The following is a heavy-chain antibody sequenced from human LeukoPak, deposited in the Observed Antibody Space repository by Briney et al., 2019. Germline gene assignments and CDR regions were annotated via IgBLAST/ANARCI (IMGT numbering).Heavy chain of an antibody. J-gene: IGHJ1*01. Sequence: ASVKVSCKASGYTFTSYAMHWVRQAPGQRLEWMGWINAGNGNTKYSQKFQGRVTITRDTSASTAYMELRSLRSDDTAVYYCARGNLMAASYLPHWGQGTLVTVSS. CDR2: INAGNGNT. D-gene: IGHD2-21*01. CDR3: ARGNLMAASYLPH. V-gene: IGHV1-3*01. CDR1: GYTFTSYA.